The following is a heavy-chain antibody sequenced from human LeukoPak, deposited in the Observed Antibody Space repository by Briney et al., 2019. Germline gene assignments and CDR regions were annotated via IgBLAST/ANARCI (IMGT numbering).Heavy chain of an antibody. CDR3: ARVPYYYDSSGYYYD. CDR2: IYSGGST. D-gene: IGHD3-22*01. V-gene: IGHV3-66*01. J-gene: IGHJ4*02. CDR1: GFTVSTYY. Sequence: GGSLRLSCAVSGFTVSTYYMSRVRQVPGKGLEWVSVIYSGGSTYYADSVKGRFTISRDNSKDTLYLQMNSLRAEDTAVYYCARVPYYYDSSGYYYDWGQGTLVTVSS.